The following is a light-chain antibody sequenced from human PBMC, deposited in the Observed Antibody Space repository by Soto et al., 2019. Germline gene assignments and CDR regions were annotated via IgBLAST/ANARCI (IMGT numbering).Light chain of an antibody. CDR2: DVS. CDR3: CSYAGSYTGV. V-gene: IGLV2-11*01. J-gene: IGLJ1*01. CDR1: RNDVGSYNY. Sequence: QSALTQPRSVSGSPGQSVTISCTGTRNDVGSYNYVSWYQQNPGKAPKLMIYDVSKRPSGVPDRFSGSKSGNAASLTISGLQAEDEADYYCCSYAGSYTGVFGTGTKVTVL.